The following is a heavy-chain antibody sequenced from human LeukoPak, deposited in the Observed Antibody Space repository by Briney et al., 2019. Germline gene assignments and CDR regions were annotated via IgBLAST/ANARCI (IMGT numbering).Heavy chain of an antibody. V-gene: IGHV3-48*04. CDR3: ARDTVVPAATRYYYYYYMDV. D-gene: IGHD2-2*01. Sequence: GGSLRLSCTASGFTFSSYSMDWVRQAPGKGLEWVSYISAISSSSTYYADSVKGRFTISRDNAKNSLYLQMNSLRAEDTAVYYCARDTVVPAATRYYYYYYMDVWGKGTTVTVSS. CDR1: GFTFSSYS. J-gene: IGHJ6*03. CDR2: ISAISSSST.